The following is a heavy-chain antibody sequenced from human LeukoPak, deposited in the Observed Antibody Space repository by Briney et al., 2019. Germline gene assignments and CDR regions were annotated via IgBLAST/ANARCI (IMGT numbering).Heavy chain of an antibody. Sequence: SVKVSCKASGGTFNSYSISWVRQAPGQGLEWMGGIIPIFGTANYAQKFQGRVTITADKSTSTAYMELSSLRSEDTAVYYCARGRGKQWLVRRYFDYWGQGTLVTVSS. D-gene: IGHD6-19*01. CDR3: ARGRGKQWLVRRYFDY. CDR1: GGTFNSYS. V-gene: IGHV1-69*06. CDR2: IIPIFGTA. J-gene: IGHJ4*02.